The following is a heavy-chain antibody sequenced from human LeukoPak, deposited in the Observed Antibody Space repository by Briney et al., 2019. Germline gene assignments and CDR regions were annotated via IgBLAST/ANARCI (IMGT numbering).Heavy chain of an antibody. CDR1: GLTFSSYS. D-gene: IGHD1-14*01. Sequence: GGSLRLSCAASGLTFSSYSMNWVRQAPGKGLEWVSYISSSSSTIYYADSGKGRFTISRDNATNSLYLQMNSLRAEDTAVYYCARDRNLGAFDIWGQGTMVTVSS. CDR3: ARDRNLGAFDI. V-gene: IGHV3-48*04. J-gene: IGHJ3*02. CDR2: ISSSSSTI.